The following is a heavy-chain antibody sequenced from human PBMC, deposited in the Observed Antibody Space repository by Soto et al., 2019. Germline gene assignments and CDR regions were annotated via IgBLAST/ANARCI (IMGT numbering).Heavy chain of an antibody. Sequence: VQLLESGGGLVQPGGSLRLSCITSGFTFNNFAMSWVRQAPGKGLEWVSSITKNSDRTYYAASVKGRFTISRDNSGSAVFLQLNSLRDEDTALYYCAEGGFYDGFDYWGQGTLVTVSS. J-gene: IGHJ4*02. CDR3: AEGGFYDGFDY. CDR1: GFTFNNFA. CDR2: ITKNSDRT. D-gene: IGHD5-12*01. V-gene: IGHV3-23*01.